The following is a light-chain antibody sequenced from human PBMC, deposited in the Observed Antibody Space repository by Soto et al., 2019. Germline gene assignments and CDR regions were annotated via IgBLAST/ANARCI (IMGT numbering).Light chain of an antibody. CDR1: QGIRND. J-gene: IGKJ1*01. Sequence: DIQMTQSPSSLSASVGDRVTITCRASQGIRNDLGWYQQKPGKAPKRLIYAASSLQSGVPSRFSGSRSGTEFILTISGLQPDDFATYYCQQYHGYSLTFGQGTKVDI. CDR2: AAS. V-gene: IGKV1-17*01. CDR3: QQYHGYSLT.